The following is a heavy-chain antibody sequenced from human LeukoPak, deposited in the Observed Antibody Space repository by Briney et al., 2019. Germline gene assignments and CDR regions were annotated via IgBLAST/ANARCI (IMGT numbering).Heavy chain of an antibody. D-gene: IGHD1-26*01. Sequence: GGTLRLSCAASGFSFSSHGMSWVRQAPGKGLEWVSGIIGGAGSTYYADSVKGRFTISGDNSKNTLFLQMNSLRAEDTAVYYCAKDSFSGSYYAAFDIWGQGTMVTVSS. CDR2: IIGGAGST. CDR1: GFSFSSHG. CDR3: AKDSFSGSYYAAFDI. J-gene: IGHJ3*02. V-gene: IGHV3-23*01.